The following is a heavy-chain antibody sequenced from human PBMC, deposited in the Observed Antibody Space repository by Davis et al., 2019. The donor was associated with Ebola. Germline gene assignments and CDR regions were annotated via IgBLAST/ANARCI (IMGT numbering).Heavy chain of an antibody. CDR3: ARGSLIWFGESPPYGMDV. D-gene: IGHD3-10*01. CDR1: GFTFSSYS. CDR2: ISSSSSYI. Sequence: GGSLRLSCAASGFTFSSYSMNWVRQAPGKGLEWVSSISSSSSYIYYADSVKGRFTISRDNAKNSLYLRMNSLRAEDTAVYYCARGSLIWFGESPPYGMDVWGQGTTVTVSS. V-gene: IGHV3-21*04. J-gene: IGHJ6*02.